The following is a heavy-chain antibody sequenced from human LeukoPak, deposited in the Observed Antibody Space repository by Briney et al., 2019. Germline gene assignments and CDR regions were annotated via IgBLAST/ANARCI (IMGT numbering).Heavy chain of an antibody. CDR1: GGSISSYY. CDR3: ARGPKQQLLRRPIFFDY. D-gene: IGHD6-13*01. J-gene: IGHJ4*02. CDR2: IYYSGST. Sequence: PSETLSLTCTVSGGSISSYYWSWIRQPPGKGLEWIGYIYYSGSTNYNPSLKSRVTISVDTSKNQFSLKLSSVTAADTAVYYCARGPKQQLLRRPIFFDYWGQGTPVTVSS. V-gene: IGHV4-59*01.